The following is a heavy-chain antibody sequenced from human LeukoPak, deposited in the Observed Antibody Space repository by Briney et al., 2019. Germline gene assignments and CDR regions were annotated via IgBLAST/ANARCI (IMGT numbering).Heavy chain of an antibody. CDR1: GYTFTSYG. CDR2: ISAYNGNT. CDR3: ASGLDRDFWSGYYYQLDY. D-gene: IGHD3-3*01. J-gene: IGHJ4*02. V-gene: IGHV1-18*01. Sequence: ASVKVSCKASGYTFTSYGINWVRQAPGQGLEWMGWISAYNGNTNYAQKLQGRVTMTTDTSTSTAYMELRSLRSDDTAVYYCASGLDRDFWSGYYYQLDYWGQGTLVTVSS.